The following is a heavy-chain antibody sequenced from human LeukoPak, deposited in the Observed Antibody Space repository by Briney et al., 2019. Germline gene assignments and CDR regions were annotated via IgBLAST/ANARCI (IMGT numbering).Heavy chain of an antibody. Sequence: GGSLRLSCAASGFTFSSYWMSWVRQAPGKGLEWVSSISSSSSYIYYADSVKGRFTISRDNAKNSLYLQMNSLRAEDTAVYYCARDSADQGVYWGQGTLVTVSS. CDR1: GFTFSSYW. J-gene: IGHJ4*02. CDR3: ARDSADQGVY. V-gene: IGHV3-21*01. CDR2: ISSSSSYI.